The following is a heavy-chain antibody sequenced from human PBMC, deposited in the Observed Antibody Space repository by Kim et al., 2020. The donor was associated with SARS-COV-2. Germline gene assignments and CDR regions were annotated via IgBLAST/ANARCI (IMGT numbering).Heavy chain of an antibody. J-gene: IGHJ4*02. CDR1: GGSISSGGYY. V-gene: IGHV4-31*03. D-gene: IGHD3-3*01. CDR2: IYYSGST. CDR3: ARVPNTIFGVVTHFDY. Sequence: SETLSLTFTVSGGSISSGGYYWSWIRQHPGKGLEWIGYIYYSGSTYYNPSLKSRVTISVDTSKNQFSLKLSSVTAADTAVYYCARVPNTIFGVVTHFDYWGQGTLVTVSS.